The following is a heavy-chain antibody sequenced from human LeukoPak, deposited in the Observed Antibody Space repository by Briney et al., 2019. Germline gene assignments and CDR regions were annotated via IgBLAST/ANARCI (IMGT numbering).Heavy chain of an antibody. CDR1: GYTLTNYY. CDR3: ARVFGFDRSGYVDY. J-gene: IGHJ4*02. V-gene: IGHV1-46*01. D-gene: IGHD3-3*01. Sequence: ASVKISCKASGYTLTNYYMHWVRQAPGQGLEWMGIITPSGGSTSYSQKFQGRVTMTRDTSTSTVYMELSSLRSEDTAVYYCARVFGFDRSGYVDYWGQGTLVTVSS. CDR2: ITPSGGST.